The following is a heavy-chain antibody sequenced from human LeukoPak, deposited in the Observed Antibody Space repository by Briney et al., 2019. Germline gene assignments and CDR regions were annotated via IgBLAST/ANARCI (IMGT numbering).Heavy chain of an antibody. Sequence: ASVKVSYKASGGTFSSYAISWVRQAPGQGLEWMGRIIPIFGIANYAQKFQGRVTITADKSTSTAYMELSSLRSEDTAVYYCAGGVNDAFDIWGQGTMVTVSS. CDR3: AGGVNDAFDI. CDR2: IIPIFGIA. J-gene: IGHJ3*02. V-gene: IGHV1-69*04. CDR1: GGTFSSYA.